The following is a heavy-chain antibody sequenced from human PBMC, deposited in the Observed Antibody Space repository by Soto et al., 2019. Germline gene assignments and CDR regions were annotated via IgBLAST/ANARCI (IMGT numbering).Heavy chain of an antibody. CDR1: GYSMRSGYY. D-gene: IGHD6-25*01. J-gene: IGHJ4*02. CDR2: VYHSGKT. CDR3: ARAAATHYDN. Sequence: PSETLSLTCAVSGYSMRSGYYWVWIRQPPGEGLEWIGNVYHSGKTYYNPSLKSRVSVFLDTSKNQFSLNLTSVTAADTAMYYCARAAATHYDNRGKRLLVTVSS. V-gene: IGHV4-38-2*01.